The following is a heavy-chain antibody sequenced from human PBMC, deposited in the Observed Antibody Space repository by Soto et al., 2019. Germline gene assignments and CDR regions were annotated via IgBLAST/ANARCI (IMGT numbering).Heavy chain of an antibody. CDR3: VTGYCSSTSCYRYYYYGMDV. CDR2: ISSNGGST. V-gene: IGHV3-64D*06. Sequence: WGSLRLSCSASGFTFSSYAMHWVRQAPGKGLEYVSAISSNGGSTYYADSVKGRFTISRDNSKNTLYLQMSSLRAEDTAVYYCVTGYCSSTSCYRYYYYGMDVWGQGTTVTVSS. CDR1: GFTFSSYA. J-gene: IGHJ6*02. D-gene: IGHD2-2*01.